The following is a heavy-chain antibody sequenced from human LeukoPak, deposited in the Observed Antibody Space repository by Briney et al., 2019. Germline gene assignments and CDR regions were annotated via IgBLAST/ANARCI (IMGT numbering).Heavy chain of an antibody. CDR3: ARAWRSRVVTLPHASDI. V-gene: IGHV3-30*04. CDR1: GFTFSSYA. D-gene: IGHD4-23*01. J-gene: IGHJ3*02. Sequence: GRYLRLSCAASGFTFSSYAMQWVRQAPGKGLEWVAVISYDGSNKYYADSVKGRFSISRDNSKNTLYLQMNSLRAEDTAVYYCARAWRSRVVTLPHASDIWGQGTMVTVSS. CDR2: ISYDGSNK.